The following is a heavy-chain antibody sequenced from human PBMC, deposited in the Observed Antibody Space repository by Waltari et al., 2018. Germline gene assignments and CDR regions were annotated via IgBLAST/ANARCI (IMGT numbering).Heavy chain of an antibody. CDR3: ARDSWVGATGLDY. J-gene: IGHJ4*02. CDR2: IYSGGST. D-gene: IGHD1-26*01. CDR1: GFTVSSNY. Sequence: EVQLVESGGGLIQPGGSLRLSCAASGFTVSSNYMSWVRQAPGKGLEWVSVIYSGGSTYYADSLKGRFIISRDNSKNTLYLQMNSLRAEDTAVYYCARDSWVGATGLDYWGQGTLVTVSS. V-gene: IGHV3-53*01.